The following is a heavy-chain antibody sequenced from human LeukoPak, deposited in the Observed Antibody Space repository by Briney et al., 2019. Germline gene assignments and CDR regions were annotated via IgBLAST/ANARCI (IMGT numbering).Heavy chain of an antibody. CDR3: ARGGRGAAAGKALNY. V-gene: IGHV4-30-2*01. J-gene: IGHJ4*02. Sequence: SQTLSLTCTVSGGSISSGGYYWSWIRQPPGKGLEWIGEINHSGSTNYNPSLKSRVTISVDTSKNQFSLKLSSVTAADTAVHYCARGGRGAAAGKALNYWGQGTLVTVSS. CDR1: GGSISSGGYY. CDR2: INHSGST. D-gene: IGHD6-13*01.